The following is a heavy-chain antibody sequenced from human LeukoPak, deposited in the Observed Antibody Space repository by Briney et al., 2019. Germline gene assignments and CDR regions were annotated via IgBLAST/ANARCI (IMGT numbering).Heavy chain of an antibody. CDR1: GGTFSSYA. J-gene: IGHJ4*02. V-gene: IGHV1-69*05. D-gene: IGHD2-21*02. CDR2: IIPIFGTA. CDR3: ARTFAGKYCGGDCYITLDY. Sequence: SVKVSCKASGGTFSSYAISWVRQAPGQGLEWMGGIIPIFGTANYAQKFNVRVTITTDESPSTAYMELSSLRSEDTAVYYCARTFAGKYCGGDCYITLDYWGQGTLVTVSS.